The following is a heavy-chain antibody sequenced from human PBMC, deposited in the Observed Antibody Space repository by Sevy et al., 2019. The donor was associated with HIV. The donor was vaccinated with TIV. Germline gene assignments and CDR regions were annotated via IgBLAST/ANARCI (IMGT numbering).Heavy chain of an antibody. CDR1: GFTFSSYG. V-gene: IGHV3-30*18. D-gene: IGHD6-6*01. CDR2: ISYDGSNK. Sequence: GGSLSLSCAASGFTFSSYGMHWVRQPPGKGLEWVAVISYDGSNKYYADSVKGRFTISRDNSKNTLYLQMNSLRAEDTAVYYCAKDWGIAARPGAFDIWGQGTMVTVSS. CDR3: AKDWGIAARPGAFDI. J-gene: IGHJ3*02.